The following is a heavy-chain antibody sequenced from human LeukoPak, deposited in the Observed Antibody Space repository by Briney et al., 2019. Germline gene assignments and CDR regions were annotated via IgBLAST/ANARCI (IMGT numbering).Heavy chain of an antibody. V-gene: IGHV4-38-2*02. D-gene: IGHD4-17*01. Sequence: PETLSLTCTVSGGSISSYYWGWIRQPPGKGLEWIGSIDHSGSTYYNPPLKSRVTISVDTSKNQFSLKLSSVTAADTAVYYCARGHYDYGDYFDYWGQGTLVTVSS. CDR2: IDHSGST. CDR1: GGSISSYY. CDR3: ARGHYDYGDYFDY. J-gene: IGHJ4*02.